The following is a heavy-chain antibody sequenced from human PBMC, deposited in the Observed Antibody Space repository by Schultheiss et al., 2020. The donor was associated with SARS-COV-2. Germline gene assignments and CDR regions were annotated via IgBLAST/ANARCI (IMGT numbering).Heavy chain of an antibody. V-gene: IGHV3-48*03. CDR1: GFTFSSYE. D-gene: IGHD2-2*01. Sequence: GGSLRLSCAASGFTFSSYEMNWVRQAPGKGLEWVSYISSSGSIIYYADSVKGRFTISRDNAKNSLYLQMHSLRAEDTAVYYCAKTSWEYRLLIDYWGQGALVTVSS. J-gene: IGHJ4*02. CDR2: ISSSGSII. CDR3: AKTSWEYRLLIDY.